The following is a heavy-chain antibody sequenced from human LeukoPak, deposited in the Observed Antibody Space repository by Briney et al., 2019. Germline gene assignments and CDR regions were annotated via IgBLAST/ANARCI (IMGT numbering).Heavy chain of an antibody. D-gene: IGHD5-18*01. CDR1: GGSISSNY. CDR3: ARHLVASHDTAMAVDF. V-gene: IGHV4-59*08. CDR2: IYYSGST. J-gene: IGHJ4*02. Sequence: SETLSLTCTVSGGSISSNYWCWIRQPPGKGLEWIGYIYYSGSTNYNPSLKSRVTISVDTSKNQFSLKLSSVTAADTAVYYCARHLVASHDTAMAVDFWGQGTLVTVSS.